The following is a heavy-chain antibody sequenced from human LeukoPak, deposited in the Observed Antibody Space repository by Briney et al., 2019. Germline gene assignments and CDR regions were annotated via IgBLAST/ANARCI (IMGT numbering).Heavy chain of an antibody. CDR3: ARDKVQSIAVAGPGDY. CDR1: GFTFSSYS. J-gene: IGHJ4*02. V-gene: IGHV3-21*01. Sequence: GGSLGLSCAASGFTFSSYSMNWVRQAPGKGLEWVSSISSSSSYIYYADSVKGRFTISRDNAKNPLYLQMNSLRAEDTAVYYCARDKVQSIAVAGPGDYWGQGTLVTVSS. CDR2: ISSSSSYI. D-gene: IGHD6-19*01.